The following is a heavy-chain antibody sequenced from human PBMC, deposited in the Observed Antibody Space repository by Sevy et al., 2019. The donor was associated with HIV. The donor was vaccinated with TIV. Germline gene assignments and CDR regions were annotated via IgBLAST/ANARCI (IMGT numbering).Heavy chain of an antibody. D-gene: IGHD3-9*01. Sequence: ASVKVSCKASGGTFSSYAISWVRQAPGQGLAWMGGIIPIFGTANYAQKFQGRVTITADESTSTAYMELSSLRSEDTAVYYCARSRILTAPFDYWGQGTLVTVSS. J-gene: IGHJ4*02. CDR1: GGTFSSYA. CDR3: ARSRILTAPFDY. V-gene: IGHV1-69*13. CDR2: IIPIFGTA.